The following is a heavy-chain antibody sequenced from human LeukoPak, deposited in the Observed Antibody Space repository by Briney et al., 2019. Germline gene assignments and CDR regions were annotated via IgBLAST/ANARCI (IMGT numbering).Heavy chain of an antibody. CDR2: IYYSGST. J-gene: IGHJ6*02. CDR3: AGRRPMAAAYYYGMDV. V-gene: IGHV4-59*08. CDR1: GGSTSSYY. D-gene: IGHD2-15*01. Sequence: PSETLSLTCTVSGGSTSSYYWSWIRQPPGKGLEWIGYIYYSGSTNYNPSLKSRVTISVDTSKNQLSLKLSSVTAADTAVYYCAGRRPMAAAYYYGMDVWGQGTTVTVSS.